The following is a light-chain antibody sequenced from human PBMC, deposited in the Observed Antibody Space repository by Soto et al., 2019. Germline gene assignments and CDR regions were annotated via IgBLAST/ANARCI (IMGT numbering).Light chain of an antibody. CDR1: RSNIGSNT. CDR2: SDN. J-gene: IGLJ1*01. Sequence: LTQPPSASGTPGQRVTISCSGSRSNIGSNTVNWFQQLPGTAPKLLIYSDNQRPSGVPGRFSGSKSGTSASLAISGLQSEDEADYYCAAWDDSLNGRHVFGTGTKVTVL. CDR3: AAWDDSLNGRHV. V-gene: IGLV1-44*01.